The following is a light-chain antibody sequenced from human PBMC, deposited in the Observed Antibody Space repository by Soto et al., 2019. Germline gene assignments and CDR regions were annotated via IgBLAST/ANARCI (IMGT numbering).Light chain of an antibody. V-gene: IGLV2-14*02. CDR2: EGS. Sequence: QSALTQPASVSGSPGQSITISCTGTSSDVGSYNLVSWYQQHPGKAPKLMIYEGSKRPSGVSNRFSGSKSGNTASLTISGLQAEDEADYYCSSYRTGSVIFGGGTKLTVL. J-gene: IGLJ2*01. CDR3: SSYRTGSVI. CDR1: SSDVGSYNL.